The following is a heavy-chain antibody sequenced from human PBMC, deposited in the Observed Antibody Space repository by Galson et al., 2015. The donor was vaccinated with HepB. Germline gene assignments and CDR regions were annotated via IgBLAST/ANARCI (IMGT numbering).Heavy chain of an antibody. Sequence: SVKVSCKVSGYTLTELSMHWVRQAPGKGLEWMGGFDPEDGETIYAQKFQGRVTMTEDTSTDTAYMELSSLRSEDTAVYYCQAYVGGWLATFDYWGQGTLVTVSS. J-gene: IGHJ4*02. CDR3: QAYVGGWLATFDY. D-gene: IGHD6-19*01. CDR1: GYTLTELS. V-gene: IGHV1-24*01. CDR2: FDPEDGET.